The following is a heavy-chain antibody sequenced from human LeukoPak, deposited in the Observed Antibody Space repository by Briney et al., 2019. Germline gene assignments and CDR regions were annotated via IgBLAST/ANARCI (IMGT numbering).Heavy chain of an antibody. Sequence: SETLSLTCTVSGGSISGPYSYWGWIRQPPGKGLEWIGSLYNSGSTYSNPSLKSRATISVDTSKNQCSLKLRSVTAADTAVYYCARDDTLQFYGMDVWGQGTTVTVSS. J-gene: IGHJ6*02. V-gene: IGHV4-39*07. D-gene: IGHD5-24*01. CDR3: ARDDTLQFYGMDV. CDR1: GGSISGPYSY. CDR2: LYNSGST.